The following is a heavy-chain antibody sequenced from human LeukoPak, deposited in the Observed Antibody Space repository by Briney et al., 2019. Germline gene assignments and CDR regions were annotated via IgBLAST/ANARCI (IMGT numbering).Heavy chain of an antibody. CDR2: MYSTGST. D-gene: IGHD1-26*01. Sequence: SETLSLTCTVSGGSIRSFFWNWIRQPPGKGLEWIGYMYSTGSTNYNPSLKSRVTISIDASKDQFSPRLSSVTAADTAVYYSARLASGSYGPLTPFDYWGQGTLVTVSS. CDR3: ARLASGSYGPLTPFDY. V-gene: IGHV4-59*08. J-gene: IGHJ4*02. CDR1: GGSIRSFF.